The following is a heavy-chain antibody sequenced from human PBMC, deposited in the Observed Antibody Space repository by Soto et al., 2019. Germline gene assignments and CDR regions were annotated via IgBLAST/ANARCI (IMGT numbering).Heavy chain of an antibody. Sequence: LRLSCVASGFTFSSYTMNWVRQAPGRGLEWVSSIGTSSSYIYYADSVKGRFTISRDNAKNSLFLQMNSLRADDTAVYYCARDSVRDYLYYYYGMDVWGQGTTVTVSS. J-gene: IGHJ6*02. D-gene: IGHD4-17*01. CDR2: IGTSSSYI. V-gene: IGHV3-21*01. CDR3: ARDSVRDYLYYYYGMDV. CDR1: GFTFSSYT.